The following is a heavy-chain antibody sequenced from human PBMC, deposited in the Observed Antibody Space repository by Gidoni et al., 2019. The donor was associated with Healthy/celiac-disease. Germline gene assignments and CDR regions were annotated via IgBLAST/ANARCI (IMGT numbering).Heavy chain of an antibody. Sequence: EVQLVASGGGLVQPGGSLRLSCAAAGFIFSSYVMSWVRQAPGKGLEWVANIKQDGREKYYVDSVKGRFTISRDNDKNSLYLQMNSLRAEDTAVYYCARYTTVTRIVEDAFDIWGQGTMVTVSS. CDR2: IKQDGREK. CDR1: GFIFSSYV. J-gene: IGHJ3*02. V-gene: IGHV3-7*03. D-gene: IGHD4-17*01. CDR3: ARYTTVTRIVEDAFDI.